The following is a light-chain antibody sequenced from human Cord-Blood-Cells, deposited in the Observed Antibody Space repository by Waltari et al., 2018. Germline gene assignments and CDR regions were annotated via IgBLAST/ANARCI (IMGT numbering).Light chain of an antibody. J-gene: IGKJ3*01. CDR1: QSVSSY. CDR2: DAS. V-gene: IGKV3-11*01. CDR3: QQRSN. Sequence: EIVLTQSPATLSLSPGERATLSCRASQSVSSYLAWYQQKPGQAPWLLIYDASNRATGIPARFSGSGSGTDFTLTISSLEPEDFAVYYCQQRSNFGPGTKVDIK.